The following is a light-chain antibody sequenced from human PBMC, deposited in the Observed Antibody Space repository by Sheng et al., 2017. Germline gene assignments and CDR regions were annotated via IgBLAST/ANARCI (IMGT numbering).Light chain of an antibody. CDR1: SGHNTNA. CDR3: QTWGSGIHV. V-gene: IGLV4-69*01. J-gene: IGLJ1*01. Sequence: QLVLTQSPSASASLGASVKLTCTLDSGHNTNAIAWHQQQPEKGPRYLMKINSDGSHNKGDGIPDRFSGSSSGAERYLTISSLQSEDEADYYCQTWGSGIHVFGTGTKVTVL. CDR2: INSDGSH.